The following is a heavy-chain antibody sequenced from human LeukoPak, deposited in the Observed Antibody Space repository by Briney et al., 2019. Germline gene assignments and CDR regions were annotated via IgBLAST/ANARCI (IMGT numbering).Heavy chain of an antibody. CDR2: INTSGNT. V-gene: IGHV4-4*07. Sequence: SETLSLTSTVSGDSISNYYWTWIRQSAGKGLQWIGRINTSGNTNYNPYLKSRVTMSLDTSKNQFSLNLSSVTAADTAVYYCARERLGFRVEAWGKGTTVTVSS. J-gene: IGHJ6*04. D-gene: IGHD3-10*01. CDR3: ARERLGFRVEA. CDR1: GDSISNYY.